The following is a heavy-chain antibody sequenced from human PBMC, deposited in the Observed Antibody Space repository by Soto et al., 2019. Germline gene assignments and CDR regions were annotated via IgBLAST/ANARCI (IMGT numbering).Heavy chain of an antibody. J-gene: IGHJ5*02. V-gene: IGHV4-30-4*01. CDR3: VRTAREGAVAPHWFDR. CDR2: VYYTGST. Sequence: SETLSLTCTVSGASIRSTDYYWSWIRQAPGKGLEWIGYVYYTGSTYYNPSLMSRLTISVDTSKNQFSLKLTSVTAAETAVYYCVRTAREGAVAPHWFDRWGQGTQVTVS. D-gene: IGHD2-21*02. CDR1: GASIRSTDYY.